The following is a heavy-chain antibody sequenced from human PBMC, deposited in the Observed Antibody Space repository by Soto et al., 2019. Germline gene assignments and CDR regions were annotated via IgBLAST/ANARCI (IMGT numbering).Heavy chain of an antibody. V-gene: IGHV1-18*01. CDR2: ISAHNGNR. J-gene: IGHJ4*02. CDR3: ARDLGGFPDY. Sequence: QVQLVQSGVEVEKPGASVKVSCKASGYIFTSYGISWVRQAPGQGLEWMGWISAHNGNRKYAQKLQGRVTMTTDTSTSTAYMELRSLRSDDTAVYYCARDLGGFPDYWGQGPLVTVSS. CDR1: GYIFTSYG. D-gene: IGHD5-12*01.